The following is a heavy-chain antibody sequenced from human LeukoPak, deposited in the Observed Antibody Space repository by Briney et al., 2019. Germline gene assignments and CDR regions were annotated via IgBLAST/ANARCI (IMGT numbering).Heavy chain of an antibody. CDR2: ISAYNGNT. CDR1: GYTFTSYG. D-gene: IGHD3-22*01. Sequence: ASVKVSCKASGYTFTSYGISWVRQAPGQGLEWMGWISAYNGNTNYAQKLQGRVTMTTDTSTSTAYMELRRLRSDDTAVYYCARSLGYYDSSGYYLNYYYYYYMDVWGKGTTVTVSS. V-gene: IGHV1-18*01. J-gene: IGHJ6*03. CDR3: ARSLGYYDSSGYYLNYYYYYYMDV.